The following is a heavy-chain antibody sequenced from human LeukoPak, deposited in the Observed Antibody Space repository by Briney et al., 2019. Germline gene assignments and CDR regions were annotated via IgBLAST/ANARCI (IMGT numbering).Heavy chain of an antibody. CDR3: AKGGIQLWSELDY. CDR2: ISYDGSNK. D-gene: IGHD5-18*01. CDR1: GFTFSSYG. V-gene: IGHV3-30*18. J-gene: IGHJ4*02. Sequence: GGSLRHSCAASGFTFSSYGMHWVRQAPGKGLEWVAVISYDGSNKYYADSVKGRFTISRDNSKNTLYLQMNSLRAEDTAVYYCAKGGIQLWSELDYWGQGTLVTVSS.